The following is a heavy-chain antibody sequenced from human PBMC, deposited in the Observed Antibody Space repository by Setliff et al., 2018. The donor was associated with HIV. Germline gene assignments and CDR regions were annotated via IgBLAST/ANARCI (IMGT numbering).Heavy chain of an antibody. CDR3: VRTIYEWGAFDV. Sequence: ASVKVSCKAPGHTFISYHIHWVRQAPGQGLEWMGIINTSGDNKDYAQKFHGRLTMTKDTSTSTVYMQLSSLRSEDTAVYYCVRTIYEWGAFDVWGQGTMVTVSS. CDR2: INTSGDNK. V-gene: IGHV1-46*01. CDR1: GHTFISYH. J-gene: IGHJ3*01. D-gene: IGHD2-8*01.